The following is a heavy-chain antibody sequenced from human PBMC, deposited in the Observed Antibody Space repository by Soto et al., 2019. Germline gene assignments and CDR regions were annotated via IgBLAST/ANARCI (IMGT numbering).Heavy chain of an antibody. Sequence: QVQLQESGPGLVKPSGTVSLTCVVSGVSMSSSNWWSWVRQSPEKGLEWIGEIYHSGSTNYNPSLKSRVTISVDESRNQFSLNLRYVTVADTAVYYCAAATAGKFDSWGQGILVTVSS. V-gene: IGHV4-4*02. J-gene: IGHJ4*02. CDR3: AAATAGKFDS. CDR2: IYHSGST. CDR1: GVSMSSSNW. D-gene: IGHD6-25*01.